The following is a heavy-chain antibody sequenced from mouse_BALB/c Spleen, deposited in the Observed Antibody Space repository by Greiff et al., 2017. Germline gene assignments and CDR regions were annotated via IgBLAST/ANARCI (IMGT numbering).Heavy chain of an antibody. Sequence: EVQRVESGGGLVQPGGSRKLSCAASGFTFSSFGMHWVRQAPEKGLEWVAYISSGSSTIYYADTVKGRFTISRDNPKNTLFLQMTSLRSEDTAMYYCARNYGSSYEGYFDVWGAGTTVTVSS. CDR1: GFTFSSFG. J-gene: IGHJ1*01. CDR2: ISSGSSTI. V-gene: IGHV5-17*02. D-gene: IGHD1-1*01. CDR3: ARNYGSSYEGYFDV.